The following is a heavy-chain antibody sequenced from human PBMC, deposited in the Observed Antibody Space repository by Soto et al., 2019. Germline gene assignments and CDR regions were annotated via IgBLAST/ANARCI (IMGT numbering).Heavy chain of an antibody. J-gene: IGHJ3*02. Sequence: GASVKVSCKASGYTFSSYGISWVRQAPGQGLEWMGWISVHNGDTNYAQKFQCRVTMTTDKSTSTAFMELRSLRSDDTALYYCTVGVRFYGPDSLDRWGQGTMVTVAS. D-gene: IGHD3-3*01. CDR3: TVGVRFYGPDSLDR. V-gene: IGHV1-18*01. CDR1: GYTFSSYG. CDR2: ISVHNGDT.